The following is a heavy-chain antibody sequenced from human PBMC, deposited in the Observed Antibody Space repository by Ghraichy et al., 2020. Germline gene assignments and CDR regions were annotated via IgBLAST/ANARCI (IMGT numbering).Heavy chain of an antibody. Sequence: GESLNISCAASGFTFSSYSMNWVRQAPGKGLEWVSYISSSSSTIYYADSVKGRFTISRDNAKNSLYLQMNSLRDEDTAVYYCARGENIVVVPAAWGYYYYGMDVWGQGTTVTVSS. D-gene: IGHD2-2*01. CDR1: GFTFSSYS. V-gene: IGHV3-48*02. CDR2: ISSSSSTI. J-gene: IGHJ6*02. CDR3: ARGENIVVVPAAWGYYYYGMDV.